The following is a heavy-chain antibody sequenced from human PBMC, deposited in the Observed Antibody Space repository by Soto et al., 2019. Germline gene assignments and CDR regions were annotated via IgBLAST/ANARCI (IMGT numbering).Heavy chain of an antibody. CDR1: GGSISSYY. D-gene: IGHD1-1*01. V-gene: IGHV4-59*08. CDR3: ARHPTIARFENGLDV. Sequence: SETLSLTCTVSGGSISSYYWSWIRQPPGKGLEWIGYIYYRGTTIYSPSLDRRVTLSVDTAKDQVSLKLTSVNPADTAVYYCARHPTIARFENGLDVWGQGTMVTVSS. J-gene: IGHJ6*02. CDR2: IYYRGTT.